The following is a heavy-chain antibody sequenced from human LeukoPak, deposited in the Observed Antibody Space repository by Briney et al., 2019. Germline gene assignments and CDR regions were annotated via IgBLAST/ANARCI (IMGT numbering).Heavy chain of an antibody. CDR3: ARDLGYYYDSSGYPLRYYFDY. J-gene: IGHJ4*02. D-gene: IGHD3-22*01. CDR1: GYTFTGYY. Sequence: ASVKVSCKASGYTFTGYYMHWVRQAPGQGLEWMGLINPNSGGTNDAQKFQGRVTMTRDTSISTAYMELSRLRSDDTAVYYCARDLGYYYDSSGYPLRYYFDYWGQGTLVTVSS. V-gene: IGHV1-2*02. CDR2: INPNSGGT.